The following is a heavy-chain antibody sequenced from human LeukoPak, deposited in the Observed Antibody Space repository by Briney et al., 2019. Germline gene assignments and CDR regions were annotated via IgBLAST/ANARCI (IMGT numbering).Heavy chain of an antibody. CDR3: ADSSGFF. CDR2: IDPEDGET. J-gene: IGHJ4*02. Sequence: GGSVSVSCTVSGYTLTELSMHWVRQAPGKGLEWMGGIDPEDGETIYAQTFKGRVTMTEDTSKDTAYMELSSLRSEYTAVYYCADSSGFFWGQGTLVTVSS. CDR1: GYTLTELS. V-gene: IGHV1-24*01. D-gene: IGHD3-22*01.